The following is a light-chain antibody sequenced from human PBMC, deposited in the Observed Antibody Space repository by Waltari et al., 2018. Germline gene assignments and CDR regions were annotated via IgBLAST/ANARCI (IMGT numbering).Light chain of an antibody. CDR1: QSISNW. Sequence: DIQMTQSPFSLSASVGHRVTITCRASQSISNWLAWYQQKPGKAPILLIYKASILKSGVPSRFSGSGSGTQFTLTISSLQPGDFATYYCQQYNTYSSFGQGTKLEIK. J-gene: IGKJ2*01. CDR2: KAS. CDR3: QQYNTYSS. V-gene: IGKV1-5*03.